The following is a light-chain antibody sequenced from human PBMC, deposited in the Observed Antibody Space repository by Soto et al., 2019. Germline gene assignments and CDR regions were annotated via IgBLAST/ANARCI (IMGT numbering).Light chain of an antibody. CDR3: QQYGSSPYT. J-gene: IGKJ2*01. V-gene: IGKV3-20*01. CDR2: GAS. CDR1: QSVSSSY. Sequence: EIVLTQSPGTLSLSPGERATLSCRASQSVSSSYLAWYQQKPGQAPRLLVYGASSRATGIPDRFSGSGSGPDFTLTISRLEPGDFAVYCCQQYGSSPYTFGQGTKLEIK.